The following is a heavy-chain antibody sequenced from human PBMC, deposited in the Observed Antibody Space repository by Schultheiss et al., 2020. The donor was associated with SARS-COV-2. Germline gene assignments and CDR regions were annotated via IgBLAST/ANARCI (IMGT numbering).Heavy chain of an antibody. J-gene: IGHJ3*02. Sequence: GSLRLSCTVSGGSISSSSYYWGWIRQPPGKGLEWIGSIYYSGSTYYNPSLKSRVTISVDTSKNQFSLKLSSVTAADTAVYYCARGTGVAAADDAFDIWGQGTMVTVSS. CDR1: GGSISSSSYY. V-gene: IGHV4-39*01. CDR3: ARGTGVAAADDAFDI. CDR2: IYYSGST. D-gene: IGHD6-13*01.